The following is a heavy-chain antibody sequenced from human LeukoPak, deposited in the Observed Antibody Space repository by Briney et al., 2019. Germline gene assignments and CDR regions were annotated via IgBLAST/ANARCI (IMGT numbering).Heavy chain of an antibody. CDR1: GLTFSSYA. Sequence: GGSLRLSCAASGLTFSSYAMTWVRQAPGKGLEWVSSISSSGASTYHADSVKGRFTISRDNSKNTLYLQMNSLTAEDTAIYYCAKDRGSSSPMRYYFDYWGQGTLVTVSS. CDR2: ISSSGAST. CDR3: AKDRGSSSPMRYYFDY. D-gene: IGHD6-19*01. V-gene: IGHV3-23*01. J-gene: IGHJ4*02.